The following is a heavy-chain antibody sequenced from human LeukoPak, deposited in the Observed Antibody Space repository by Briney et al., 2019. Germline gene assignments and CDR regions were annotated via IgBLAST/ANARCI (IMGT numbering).Heavy chain of an antibody. Sequence: SETLSLTCTVSGGSISSSSYYWGWIRQPPGKGLEWIGSIYYSGSTYYNPSLKSRVTTSVDTSKNQFSLKLSSVTAADTAVYYCARQLGYCSSTSCYADKVDYWGQGTLVTVSS. CDR1: GGSISSSSYY. V-gene: IGHV4-39*01. CDR2: IYYSGST. CDR3: ARQLGYCSSTSCYADKVDY. J-gene: IGHJ4*02. D-gene: IGHD2-2*01.